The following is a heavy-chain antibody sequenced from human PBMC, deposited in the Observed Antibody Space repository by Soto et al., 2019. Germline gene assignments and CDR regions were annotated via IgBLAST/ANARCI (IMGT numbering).Heavy chain of an antibody. CDR2: INAGNGNT. CDR1: GHTFTSYA. D-gene: IGHD3-22*01. J-gene: IGHJ4*02. V-gene: IGHV1-3*01. CDR3: ARGSGYYYWDDY. Sequence: GASVKVSCKASGHTFTSYAMRWVRQAPGQRLEWMGWINAGNGNTKYSQKFQGRVTITRDTSASTAYMELSSLRSEDTAVYYCARGSGYYYWDDYWGQGTLVTVSS.